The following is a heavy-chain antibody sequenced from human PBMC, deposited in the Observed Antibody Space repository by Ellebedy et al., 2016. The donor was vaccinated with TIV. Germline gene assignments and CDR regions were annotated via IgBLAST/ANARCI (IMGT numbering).Heavy chain of an antibody. V-gene: IGHV1-2*02. CDR1: GYTFTGYY. J-gene: IGHJ4*02. CDR2: INPNSGGT. CDR3: ARDMDCYAIDLGYFDH. Sequence: AASVKVSCKASGYTFTGYYIHWVRQAPGQGLEWMAWINPNSGGTNYAQKFQGRVTLTRDTSTSTAYMAVSSLLSDDTAVDYCARDMDCYAIDLGYFDHWGQGTQVTVSS. D-gene: IGHD2-21*01.